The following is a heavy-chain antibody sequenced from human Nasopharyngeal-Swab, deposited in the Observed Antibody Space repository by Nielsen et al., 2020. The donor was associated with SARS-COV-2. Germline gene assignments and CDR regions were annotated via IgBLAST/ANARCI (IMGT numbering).Heavy chain of an antibody. CDR2: ISSTSSPI. V-gene: IGHV3-48*02. J-gene: IGHJ4*02. CDR3: ARDPTAPPDPTFFDY. CDR1: GFTFSAFA. D-gene: IGHD2-21*02. Sequence: GSLKISCAASGFTFSAFAMNWVRQAPGKGLEWLAYISSTSSPIYYSDSVRGRFTVSRDNARNALNLQMNSLRDDDTAVYYCARDPTAPPDPTFFDYWGQGTLVTVSS.